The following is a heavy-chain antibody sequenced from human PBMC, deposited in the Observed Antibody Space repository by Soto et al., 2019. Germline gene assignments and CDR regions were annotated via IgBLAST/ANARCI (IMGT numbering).Heavy chain of an antibody. D-gene: IGHD2-8*02. J-gene: IGHJ4*02. CDR1: GYTFTSYG. CDR2: ISAHNGNT. CDR3: ARGRYWDY. Sequence: ASVKVSCKASGYTFTSYGITWVRQAPGQGLECMGWISAHNGNTDYAQKLQGRVIVTRDTSTSTAYMELRSLRSDDTAVYYCARGRYWDYWGQGALVTISS. V-gene: IGHV1-18*01.